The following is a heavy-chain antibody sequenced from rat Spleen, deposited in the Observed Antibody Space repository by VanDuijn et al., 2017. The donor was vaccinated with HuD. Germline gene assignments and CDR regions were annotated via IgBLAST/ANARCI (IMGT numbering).Heavy chain of an antibody. CDR1: GFSLTSYN. Sequence: QVQLMESGPGLVQPSETLSLTCTVSGFSLTSYNVHWVRQPTGKGLEWMGIIWTGGSTDYNSALKSRLSISRDTSKSQVFLKMNSLQTEDTATYYCARVGYSSYVRYFDYWGQGVMVTVSS. J-gene: IGHJ2*01. CDR3: ARVGYSSYVRYFDY. V-gene: IGHV2-30*01. CDR2: IWTGGST. D-gene: IGHD1-2*01.